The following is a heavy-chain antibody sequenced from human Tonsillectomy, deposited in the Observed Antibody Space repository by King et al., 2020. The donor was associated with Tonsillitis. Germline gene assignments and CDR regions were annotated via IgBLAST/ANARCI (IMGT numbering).Heavy chain of an antibody. CDR2: IYYSGST. V-gene: IGHV4-59*01. Sequence: VQLQESGPGLVKPSETLSLTCTVSGGSISSYYWSWIRQPPGKGLEWIGYIYYSGSTKYNPSLKSRVTISVDTSRNQFSLKLSSVTAADTAVYYCARDSIPHYLSYMDVWGKGTTVTVSS. CDR1: GGSISSYY. CDR3: ARDSIPHYLSYMDV. D-gene: IGHD3-16*01. J-gene: IGHJ6*03.